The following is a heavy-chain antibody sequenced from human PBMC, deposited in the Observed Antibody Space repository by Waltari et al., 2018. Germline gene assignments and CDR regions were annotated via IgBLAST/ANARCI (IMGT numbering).Heavy chain of an antibody. D-gene: IGHD1-1*01. CDR3: ARGTGTPPVFDY. CDR1: GSSFTNYW. Sequence: EVQLVQSGAEVKKPGESLKISCKASGSSFTNYWIGWVRQMPGIGLEWLGVMSPSDSDTKYGQSCQGQVTISANKSITTAYLRWSSQKASDTAMYYCARGTGTPPVFDYWGQGTLVTVSS. J-gene: IGHJ4*02. V-gene: IGHV5-51*01. CDR2: MSPSDSDT.